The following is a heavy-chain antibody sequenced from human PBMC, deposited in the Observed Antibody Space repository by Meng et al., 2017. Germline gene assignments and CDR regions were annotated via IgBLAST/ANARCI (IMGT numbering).Heavy chain of an antibody. J-gene: IGHJ3*02. D-gene: IGHD4-17*01. CDR2: INPSGGST. CDR3: ARELTTVTDHYGNDALDI. CDR1: GYTFTSYY. V-gene: IGHV1-46*01. Sequence: ASVKVSCKASGYTFTSYYMHWVRQAPGQGLEWMGIINPSGGSTSYAQKFQGRVTMTRDTSTSTVYMELSSLRSEDTAVYYCARELTTVTDHYGNDALDIWGQGTMVTVSS.